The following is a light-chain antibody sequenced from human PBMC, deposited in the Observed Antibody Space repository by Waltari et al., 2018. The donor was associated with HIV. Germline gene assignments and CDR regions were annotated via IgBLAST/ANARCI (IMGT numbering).Light chain of an antibody. Sequence: SYEVTQPPSVSVSPGQTATITCSGHNLDNNYASWYQQKPGQSPVLVIYQDTKRPSGIPERFSGSNSGDTATLTISGTQAMDEADYYCQAWDSSTAYVFGTGTKVTVL. CDR1: NLDNNY. CDR3: QAWDSSTAYV. CDR2: QDT. J-gene: IGLJ1*01. V-gene: IGLV3-1*01.